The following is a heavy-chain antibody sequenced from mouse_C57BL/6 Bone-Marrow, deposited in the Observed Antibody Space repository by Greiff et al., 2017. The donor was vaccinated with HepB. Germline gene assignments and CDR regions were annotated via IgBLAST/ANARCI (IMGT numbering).Heavy chain of an antibody. D-gene: IGHD1-1*01. CDR1: GYTFTDYY. Sequence: EVQGVESGPVLVKPGASVKMSCKASGYTFTDYYMNWVKQSHGKSLEWIGVINPYNGGTSYNQKFKGKATLTVDKSSSTAYMELNSLTSEDSAVYYCARDRDYYGSMDYWGQGTSVTVSS. V-gene: IGHV1-19*01. J-gene: IGHJ4*01. CDR3: ARDRDYYGSMDY. CDR2: INPYNGGT.